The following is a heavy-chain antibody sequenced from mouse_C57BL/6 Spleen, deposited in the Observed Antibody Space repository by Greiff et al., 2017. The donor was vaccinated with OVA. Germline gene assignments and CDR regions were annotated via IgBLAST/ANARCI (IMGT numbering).Heavy chain of an antibody. CDR2: IHPYDSDT. V-gene: IGHV1-74*01. D-gene: IGHD3-2*01. Sequence: QVQLKQPGAELVMPGASVKLSCKASGYTFTSYWMHWVKQRPGQGLEWIGRIHPYDSDTNYNQKFKGKATLTVDKSSSTAYMQLSSLTSEDSAVYYCAIEGDSLYYYAMDYWGQGTSVTVSS. CDR1: GYTFTSYW. J-gene: IGHJ4*01. CDR3: AIEGDSLYYYAMDY.